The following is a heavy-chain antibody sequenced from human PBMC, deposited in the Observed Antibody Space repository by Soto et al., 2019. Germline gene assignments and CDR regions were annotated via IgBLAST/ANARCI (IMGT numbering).Heavy chain of an antibody. Sequence: ASVKVSCKASGYTFTSYGISWVRQAPGQGLEWMGWISAYNGNTNYAQKLQGRDTMTTDTSTSTAYMELRSLTSDDTAVYYCTAGFVECVKDMDVWGQGTTVTVSS. CDR3: TAGFVECVKDMDV. J-gene: IGHJ6*02. CDR2: ISAYNGNT. CDR1: GYTFTSYG. V-gene: IGHV1-18*04. D-gene: IGHD3-3*01.